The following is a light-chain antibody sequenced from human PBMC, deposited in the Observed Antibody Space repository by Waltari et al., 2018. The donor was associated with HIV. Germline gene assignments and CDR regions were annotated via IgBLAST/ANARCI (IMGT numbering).Light chain of an antibody. Sequence: EIVLTQSPGTLSLSPGDRATLSCRASQSVDNNYLAWYQHRPGQAPRLLIFGASSRATGIPDRFSASGSGADFTLTISSLDPSDYALYYCQQYATSPRTFGQGTRVEIK. CDR1: QSVDNNY. J-gene: IGKJ2*01. CDR2: GAS. CDR3: QQYATSPRT. V-gene: IGKV3-20*01.